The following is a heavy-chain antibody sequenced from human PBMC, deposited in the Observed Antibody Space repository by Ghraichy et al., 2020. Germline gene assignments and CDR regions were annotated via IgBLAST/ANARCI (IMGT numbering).Heavy chain of an antibody. V-gene: IGHV4-34*01. J-gene: IGHJ4*02. Sequence: SETLSLTCAVYGGSFSGYYWSWIRQPPGKGLEWIGEINHSGSTNYNPSLKSRVTISVDTSKNQFSLKLSSVTAADTAVYYCARHEFYYDSSGYYQRAYYFDYWGQGTLVTVSS. CDR1: GGSFSGYY. CDR3: ARHEFYYDSSGYYQRAYYFDY. D-gene: IGHD3-22*01. CDR2: INHSGST.